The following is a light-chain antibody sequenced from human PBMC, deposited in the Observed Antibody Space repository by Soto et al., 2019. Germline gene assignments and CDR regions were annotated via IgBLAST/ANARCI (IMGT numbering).Light chain of an antibody. CDR3: SSHTSSSTLYV. CDR1: SSDIGGYDY. J-gene: IGLJ1*01. CDR2: EVN. Sequence: QSVLTQPASVSGSPGQSITISCTGTSSDIGGYDYVSWYQQHPGKAPKLMIYEVNNRPSGISNRFSGSKSGNTASLTISGLQAEDEADYYCSSHTSSSTLYVFGTGTQLTVL. V-gene: IGLV2-14*01.